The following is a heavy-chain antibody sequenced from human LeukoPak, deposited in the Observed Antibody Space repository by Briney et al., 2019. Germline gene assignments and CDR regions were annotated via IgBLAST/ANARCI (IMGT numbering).Heavy chain of an antibody. CDR2: ISGSGGST. D-gene: IGHD2-2*01. V-gene: IGHV3-23*01. CDR3: ANSPMPAGPSHAY. Sequence: PGGSLRLSCAASGFTFSSYAMSWVRQAPGKGLEWVSAISGSGGSTYYADPVKGRFTISRDNSKNTLYLQMNSLRAEDTAVYYCANSPMPAGPSHAYWGQGTLVTVSS. CDR1: GFTFSSYA. J-gene: IGHJ4*02.